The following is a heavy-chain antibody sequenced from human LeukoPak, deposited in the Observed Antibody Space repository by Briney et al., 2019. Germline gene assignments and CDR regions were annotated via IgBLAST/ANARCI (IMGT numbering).Heavy chain of an antibody. Sequence: RSGGSLGLSCAASGFTFDDYGMSWVRQAPGKGLEWVSGINWNGGSTGYADSVKGRFTISRDNAKNSLYLQMNSLRAEDTALYYCARIEYSSSSYYYYVDVWGKGTTVTVSS. V-gene: IGHV3-20*04. D-gene: IGHD6-6*01. CDR2: INWNGGST. CDR1: GFTFDDYG. J-gene: IGHJ6*03. CDR3: ARIEYSSSSYYYYVDV.